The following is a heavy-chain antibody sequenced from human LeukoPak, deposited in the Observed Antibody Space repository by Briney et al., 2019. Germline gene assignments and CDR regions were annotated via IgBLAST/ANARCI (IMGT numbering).Heavy chain of an antibody. Sequence: GGSLRLSCAASGFTFSSYWMSWVRQAPGKGLEWVANIKQDGSEKYYVDSVKGRFTISRDNAKNSLYLQMNSLRAEDTAVYYCARAWWELLGYFDYWGQGTLVTVSS. CDR1: GFTFSSYW. J-gene: IGHJ4*02. V-gene: IGHV3-7*01. CDR3: ARAWWELLGYFDY. D-gene: IGHD1-26*01. CDR2: IKQDGSEK.